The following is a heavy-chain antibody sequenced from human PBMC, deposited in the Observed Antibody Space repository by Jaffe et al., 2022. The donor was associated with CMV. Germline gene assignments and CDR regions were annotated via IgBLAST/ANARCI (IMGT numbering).Heavy chain of an antibody. D-gene: IGHD3-9*01. CDR1: GGSISSYY. J-gene: IGHJ2*01. V-gene: IGHV4-59*01. Sequence: QVQLQESGPGLVKPSETLSLTCTVSGGSISSYYWSWIRQPPGKGLEWIGYIYYSGSTNYNPSLKSRVTISVDTSKNQFSLKLSSVTAADTAVYYCARVGDYDILTGYYSSYFDLWGRGTLVTVSS. CDR3: ARVGDYDILTGYYSSYFDL. CDR2: IYYSGST.